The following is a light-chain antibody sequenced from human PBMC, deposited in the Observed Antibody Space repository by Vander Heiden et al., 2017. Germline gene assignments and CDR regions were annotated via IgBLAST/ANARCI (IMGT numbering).Light chain of an antibody. CDR3: QTWDSNTAHVL. CDR2: KDD. V-gene: IGLV3-1*01. CDR1: TLGDKD. Sequence: SYELTQPPSLSVSPGPTASITCSGDTLGDKDSSGYQKKPGQSPVLVIYKDDKRPSGIPERFSGSNSGNAATLTISGTQAMDEGDYYCQTWDSNTAHVLFGGGTRLTVL. J-gene: IGLJ2*01.